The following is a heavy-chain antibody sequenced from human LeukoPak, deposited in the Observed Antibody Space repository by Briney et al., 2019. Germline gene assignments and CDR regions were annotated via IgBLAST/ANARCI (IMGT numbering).Heavy chain of an antibody. D-gene: IGHD3-10*01. Sequence: ASVKVSCKASGYTFTNYYMHWVRQAPGQGLEWMGIINPSGGSTSYAQKFQGRVTMTRDTSTSTVYMELSSLRSDDTAVYYCARDPKKKWIHRIWLGDYYYGMDVWGQGTTVTVSS. J-gene: IGHJ6*02. CDR3: ARDPKKKWIHRIWLGDYYYGMDV. CDR1: GYTFTNYY. CDR2: INPSGGST. V-gene: IGHV1-46*01.